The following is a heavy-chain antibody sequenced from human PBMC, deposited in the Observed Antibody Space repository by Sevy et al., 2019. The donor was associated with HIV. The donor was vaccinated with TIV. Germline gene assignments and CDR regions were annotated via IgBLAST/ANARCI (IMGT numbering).Heavy chain of an antibody. J-gene: IGHJ6*02. CDR1: GYSLNSYD. D-gene: IGHD2-2*01. Sequence: ASVKVSCKASGYSLNSYDINWVRQATGQGLEWMGWMNPDSGRRGYAPKFQGRVTMTMDTSKGTAYMELRGLRSDDSAVYYCARADLDSTTFFYYYGLDVWGQGTTVTVSS. CDR2: MNPDSGRR. CDR3: ARADLDSTTFFYYYGLDV. V-gene: IGHV1-8*01.